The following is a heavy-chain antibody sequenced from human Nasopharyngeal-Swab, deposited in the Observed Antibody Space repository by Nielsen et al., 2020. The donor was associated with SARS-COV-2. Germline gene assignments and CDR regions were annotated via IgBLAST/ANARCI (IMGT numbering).Heavy chain of an antibody. D-gene: IGHD6-19*01. J-gene: IGHJ5*02. V-gene: IGHV3-48*03. CDR3: ARASRGWS. Sequence: GGSLRLSFAASGFTFENYEMNWVRHAPGKGVEWVSYISTSGATIHYADSVRGRFTISRDNAKKSRHLQMNSLRAEDTAVYYCARASRGWSWGQGTPVTVSS. CDR1: GFTFENYE. CDR2: ISTSGATI.